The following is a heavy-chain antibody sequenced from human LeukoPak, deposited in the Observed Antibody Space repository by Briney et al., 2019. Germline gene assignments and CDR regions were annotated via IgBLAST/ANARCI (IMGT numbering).Heavy chain of an antibody. V-gene: IGHV3-30*18. CDR2: ISYDGSNK. CDR3: AKDPHSSESF. D-gene: IGHD6-25*01. CDR1: GFTFSSYG. J-gene: IGHJ3*01. Sequence: GSLRLSCAASGFTFSSYGMHWVRQAPGKGLEWVAVISYDGSNKYYADSVKGRFTISRDNSKNTLYLQMNSLRAEDTAVYYCAKDPHSSESFWGQGTMVTVSS.